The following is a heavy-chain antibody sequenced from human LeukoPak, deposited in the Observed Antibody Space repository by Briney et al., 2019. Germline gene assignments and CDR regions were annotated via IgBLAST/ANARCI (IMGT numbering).Heavy chain of an antibody. D-gene: IGHD6-13*01. J-gene: IGHJ4*02. CDR3: ARQEAAAGSFDY. CDR1: GGSISSSSYY. CDR2: IYYSGST. V-gene: IGHV4-39*01. Sequence: PSETLSLTCTVSGGSISSSSYYWGWIRQPPGKGLEWIGSIYYSGSTYYNPSLKSRVTISVDTSKNQFSLKLSSVTAADTAVYYCARQEAAAGSFDYWGQGTLVTVS.